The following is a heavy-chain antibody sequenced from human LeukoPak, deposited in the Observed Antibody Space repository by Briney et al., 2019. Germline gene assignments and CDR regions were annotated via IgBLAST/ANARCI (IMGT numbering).Heavy chain of an antibody. V-gene: IGHV3-23*01. CDR3: AKGYVWGSYRYPNFDY. CDR1: GFTFSSYA. CDR2: ISGSGGST. Sequence: PGGSLRLSCAASGFTFSSYAMSWVRQAPGKGLEWVSAISGSGGSTYYAGSVKGRFTISRDNSKNTLYLQMNSLRAEDTAVYYCAKGYVWGSYRYPNFDYWGQGTLVTVSS. D-gene: IGHD3-16*02. J-gene: IGHJ4*02.